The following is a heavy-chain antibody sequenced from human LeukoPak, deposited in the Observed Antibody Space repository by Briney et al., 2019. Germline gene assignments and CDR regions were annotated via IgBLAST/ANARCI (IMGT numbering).Heavy chain of an antibody. D-gene: IGHD4-17*01. J-gene: IGHJ3*02. CDR2: IIPIFGTA. CDR1: GYTFTSYG. CDR3: ARGNTVTRADDAFDI. V-gene: IGHV1-69*06. Sequence: VASVKVSCKASGYTFTSYGISWVRQAPGQGLEWMGGIIPIFGTANYAQKFQGRVTITADKSTSTAYMELSSLRSEDTAVYYCARGNTVTRADDAFDIWGQGTMVTVSS.